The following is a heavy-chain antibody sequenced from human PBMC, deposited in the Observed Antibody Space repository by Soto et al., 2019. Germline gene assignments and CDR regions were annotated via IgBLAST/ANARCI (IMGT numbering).Heavy chain of an antibody. J-gene: IGHJ4*02. CDR1: GGSFSGYY. CDR3: ARGRKRGYFTGGGCHGFGGFAH. V-gene: IGHV4-34*01. D-gene: IGHD2-8*02. CDR2: INHSGST. Sequence: QVQLQQWGAGLLKPSETLSLTCAVYGGSFSGYYWSWIRQPPGKGLEWIGEINHSGSTNYNPSLKSRVTKSVESSKNKVSLEPSCVPAAGTAVYYCARGRKRGYFTGGGCHGFGGFAHWGQGTLVTVSS.